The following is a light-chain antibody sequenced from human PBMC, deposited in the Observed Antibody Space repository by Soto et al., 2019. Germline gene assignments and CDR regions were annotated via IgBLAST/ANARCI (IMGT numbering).Light chain of an antibody. CDR1: QGISSY. CDR3: QQLNSYPT. CDR2: AAS. Sequence: DIQLTQSPSFLSASVGDRVTITCRASQGISSYLAWYQQKPGKAPNLLIYAASTLQSGVPSRFSGSGSGAEFTLTISSLQPEDFATYYCQQLNSYPTFGPGTKVD. J-gene: IGKJ3*01. V-gene: IGKV1-9*01.